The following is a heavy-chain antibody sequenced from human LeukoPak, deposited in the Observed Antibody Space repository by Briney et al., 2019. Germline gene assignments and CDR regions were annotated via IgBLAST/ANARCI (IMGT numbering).Heavy chain of an antibody. Sequence: GGSLRLSCSASGFVFSIYTMYWVRQAPGKGPEYVSTISGSGNGGSIYYADPVKGRFTISRDNAKNSLYLQMNSLRAEDTAVYYCARGTTIDYWGQGTLVTVSS. J-gene: IGHJ4*02. D-gene: IGHD2/OR15-2a*01. CDR3: ARGTTIDY. V-gene: IGHV3-64*04. CDR2: ISGSGNGGSI. CDR1: GFVFSIYT.